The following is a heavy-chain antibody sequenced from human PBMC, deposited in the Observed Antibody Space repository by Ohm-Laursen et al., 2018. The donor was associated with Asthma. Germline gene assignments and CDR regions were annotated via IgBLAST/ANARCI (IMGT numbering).Heavy chain of an antibody. Sequence: SETLSLTCTVSGGSISSYYWSWIRQPPGKGLEWIGYIYYSGSTNYNPSLKSRVTISVDTSKNQFSLKLSSVTAADTAVYYCARAYYYDSSGLDYWGQGTLVTVSS. D-gene: IGHD3-22*01. CDR1: GGSISSYY. J-gene: IGHJ4*02. V-gene: IGHV4-59*01. CDR2: IYYSGST. CDR3: ARAYYYDSSGLDY.